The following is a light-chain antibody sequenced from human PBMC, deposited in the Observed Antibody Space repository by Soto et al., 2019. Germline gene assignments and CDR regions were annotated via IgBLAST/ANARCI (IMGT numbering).Light chain of an antibody. Sequence: EIVLTQSPATLSLSPGERATLSCRASQSVSSNLAWYQQKPGQAPRLLIYGASTRATGIPARFSGSGSGTEFTLTISSLQSEDYAVYYCHQYNNWPPWTFGQGTKVDIK. CDR2: GAS. CDR3: HQYNNWPPWT. J-gene: IGKJ1*01. CDR1: QSVSSN. V-gene: IGKV3-15*01.